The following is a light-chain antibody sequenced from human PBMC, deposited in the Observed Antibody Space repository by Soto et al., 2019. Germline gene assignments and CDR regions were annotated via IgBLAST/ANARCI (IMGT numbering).Light chain of an antibody. CDR3: QQYNNWPPLT. CDR1: QSVGSK. V-gene: IGKV3-15*01. CDR2: DAF. Sequence: VVLTQSPATLSVSPGERATLSCRASQSVGSKLAWYQQKPGQAPRLLIFDAFTRATGIPARFSGSGSGTEFTLFISSLQSEDFAVYYCQQYNNWPPLTFGGGTKVEI. J-gene: IGKJ4*01.